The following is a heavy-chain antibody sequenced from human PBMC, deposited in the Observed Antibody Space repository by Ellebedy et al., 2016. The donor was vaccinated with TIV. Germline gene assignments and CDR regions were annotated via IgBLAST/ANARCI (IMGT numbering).Heavy chain of an antibody. CDR1: AFTFSYYW. CDR3: VRGGGWVADY. V-gene: IGHV3-7*01. D-gene: IGHD1-26*01. CDR2: ISQDGSEK. Sequence: GESLKISCAASAFTFSYYWMGWVRQAPGKGPQWVASISQDGSEKYYVESVKGRFTISSDNAKNSLYLEMNSLRAEDTAVYYCVRGGGWVADYWGQGTLVTVSS. J-gene: IGHJ4*02.